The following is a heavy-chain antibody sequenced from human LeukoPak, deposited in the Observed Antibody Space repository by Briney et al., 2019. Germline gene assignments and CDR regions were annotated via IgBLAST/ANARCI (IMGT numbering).Heavy chain of an antibody. J-gene: IGHJ4*02. Sequence: GGSLRLSCAASGFTFSSYSMNWVRQAPGKGLEWVSYISSSSRTIYYADSVKGRFTISRDNAKNSLFLQMNSLRGEDTAVYYCARDFGTTVPLDYWGQGTLVTVSS. CDR2: ISSSSRTI. CDR1: GFTFSSYS. D-gene: IGHD1-14*01. CDR3: ARDFGTTVPLDY. V-gene: IGHV3-48*01.